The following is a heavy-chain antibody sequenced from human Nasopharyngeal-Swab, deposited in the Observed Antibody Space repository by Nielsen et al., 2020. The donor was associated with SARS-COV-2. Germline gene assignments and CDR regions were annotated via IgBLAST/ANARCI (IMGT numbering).Heavy chain of an antibody. V-gene: IGHV3-49*02. D-gene: IGHD3-16*02. Sequence: WIRQPPGKGLEWVGFIRSKAYGGTTEYAASVKGRFTISRDDSKSIAYLQMNSLKTEDTAVYYCTRPYDYVWGSYRKSWGQGTLVTVSS. CDR2: IRSKAYGGTT. CDR3: TRPYDYVWGSYRKS. J-gene: IGHJ5*02.